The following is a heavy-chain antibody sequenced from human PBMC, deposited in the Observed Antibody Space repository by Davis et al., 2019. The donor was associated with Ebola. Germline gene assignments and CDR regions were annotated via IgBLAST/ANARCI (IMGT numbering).Heavy chain of an antibody. J-gene: IGHJ3*02. CDR3: ASGDIVVVVAATGGAFDI. D-gene: IGHD2-15*01. V-gene: IGHV1-69*06. CDR2: IIPIFGTA. Sequence: AASVKVSCKASGYTFTSYYMHWVRQAPGQGLEWMGGIIPIFGTANYAQKFQGRVTITADKSTSTAYMELSSLRSEDTAVYYCASGDIVVVVAATGGAFDIWGQGTMVTVSS. CDR1: GYTFTSYY.